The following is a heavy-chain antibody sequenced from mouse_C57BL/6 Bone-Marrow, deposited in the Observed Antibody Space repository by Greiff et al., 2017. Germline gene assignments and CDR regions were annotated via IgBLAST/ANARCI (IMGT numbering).Heavy chain of an antibody. CDR3: AKIYYDYLRGAMDY. D-gene: IGHD2-4*01. Sequence: VKVVESGAELVKPGASVKISCKASGYTFTDYYINWVKQRPGPGLAWIGKLGPGSGSTYYNEKFKGKATLTADKSSSTAYMQLSSLTSEDSAVYFCAKIYYDYLRGAMDYWGQGTSVTVSS. CDR2: LGPGSGST. J-gene: IGHJ4*01. CDR1: GYTFTDYY. V-gene: IGHV1-77*01.